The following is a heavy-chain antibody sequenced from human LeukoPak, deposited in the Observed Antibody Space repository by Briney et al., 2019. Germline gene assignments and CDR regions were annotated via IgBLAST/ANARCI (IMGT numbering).Heavy chain of an antibody. CDR2: IKQDGSEK. J-gene: IGHJ4*02. V-gene: IGHV3-7*01. CDR1: GFTFSSYW. D-gene: IGHD4-17*01. CDR3: ARVRTTVTYYFDY. Sequence: GGSLRLSCAASGFTFSSYWISWVCQALGTRLEWVANIKQDGSEKYYVDSVKGRFTISRDSAKSSLYLQMNSLRAEDRAVYYCARVRTTVTYYFDYWGQGTLVTVSS.